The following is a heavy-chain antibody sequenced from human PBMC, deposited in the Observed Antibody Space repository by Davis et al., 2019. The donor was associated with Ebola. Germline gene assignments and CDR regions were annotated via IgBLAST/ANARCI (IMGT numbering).Heavy chain of an antibody. V-gene: IGHV1-2*06. CDR2: INPNFGGK. Sequence: ASVKVSCKASGYSFAAHYIHWVRQAPGLGLEWMGRINPNFGGKIYAPKFQDRVTLTIDTSINTAYMELDRLKSDDTALYYCARGHTYGRWDDRFDPWGQGTLVTVSS. CDR1: GYSFAAHY. J-gene: IGHJ5*02. CDR3: ARGHTYGRWDDRFDP. D-gene: IGHD5-18*01.